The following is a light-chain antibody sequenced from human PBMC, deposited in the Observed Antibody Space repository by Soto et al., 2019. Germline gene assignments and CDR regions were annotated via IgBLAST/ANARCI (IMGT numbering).Light chain of an antibody. Sequence: DVQMTQSPSTLSASVGDRVTITCRASQSILSWLAWYQQKPGKAPKLLIYDASNLESGVPSRFSGSASGTEFTLTISSLEPDDFATYYCQQYITNPAFGQGTKVEL. CDR2: DAS. J-gene: IGKJ1*01. CDR1: QSILSW. CDR3: QQYITNPA. V-gene: IGKV1-5*01.